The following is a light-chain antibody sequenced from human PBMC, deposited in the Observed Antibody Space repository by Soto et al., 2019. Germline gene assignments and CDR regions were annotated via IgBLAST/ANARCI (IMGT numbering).Light chain of an antibody. CDR2: DAS. J-gene: IGKJ4*01. CDR1: QSVSSY. Sequence: EIVLTQSPATLSLSPGERATLSCRASQSVSSYLAWYQQKPGKAPRLLIYDASNRATGIPARFSGSGSGTDFTLTNSSLEPEDFAVYYCKQRSNWLTFGGGTKVEIK. CDR3: KQRSNWLT. V-gene: IGKV3-11*01.